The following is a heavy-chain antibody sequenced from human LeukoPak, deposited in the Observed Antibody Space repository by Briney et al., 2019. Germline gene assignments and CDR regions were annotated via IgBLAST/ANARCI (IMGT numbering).Heavy chain of an antibody. CDR2: IYYSGST. J-gene: IGHJ2*01. CDR3: ARRSGYSGYDSWYFDL. Sequence: PSETLSLTCTVSGGSISSGDYYWSWIRQPPGKGLEWIGYIYYSGSTYYNPSLKSRVAISVDTSKNQFSLKLSSVTAADTAVYYCARRSGYSGYDSWYFDLWGRGTLVTVSS. CDR1: GGSISSGDYY. V-gene: IGHV4-30-4*01. D-gene: IGHD5-12*01.